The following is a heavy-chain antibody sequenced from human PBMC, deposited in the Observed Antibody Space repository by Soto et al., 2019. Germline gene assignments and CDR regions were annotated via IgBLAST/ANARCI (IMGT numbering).Heavy chain of an antibody. CDR3: ARDGLRFSLNWFDP. D-gene: IGHD3-3*01. J-gene: IGHJ5*02. V-gene: IGHV1-3*01. Sequence: ASVKVCCKASVYTFTSYAMHWVRQAPGQRLEWMGWINAGNGNTKYSQKFQGRVTITRDTSASTAYMELSSLRSEDTAVYYCARDGLRFSLNWFDPWGQGTLVTVSS. CDR2: INAGNGNT. CDR1: VYTFTSYA.